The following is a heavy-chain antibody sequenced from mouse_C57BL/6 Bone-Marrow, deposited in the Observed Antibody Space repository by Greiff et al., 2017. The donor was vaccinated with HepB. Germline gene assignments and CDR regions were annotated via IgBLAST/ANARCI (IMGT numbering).Heavy chain of an antibody. CDR1: GYTFTDYE. CDR2: IDPETGGT. CDR3: TRSDDGYYRYWFAY. J-gene: IGHJ3*01. Sequence: QVQLQQSGAELVRPGASVTLSCKASGYTFTDYEMHWVKQTPVHGLEWIGAIDPETGGTAYNQKFKGKAILTADKSSSTAYMELRSLTSEDSAVYYCTRSDDGYYRYWFAYWGQGTLVTGSA. V-gene: IGHV1-15*01. D-gene: IGHD2-3*01.